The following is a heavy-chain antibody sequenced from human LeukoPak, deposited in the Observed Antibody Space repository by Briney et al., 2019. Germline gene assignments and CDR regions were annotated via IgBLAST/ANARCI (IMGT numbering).Heavy chain of an antibody. CDR3: ARGRRGFRIFDY. D-gene: IGHD5-24*01. V-gene: IGHV4-39*07. Sequence: PSETLSLTCTVSGDSISRISYYWGWIRQPPGKGLEWIGNIDNSGSIYYNPSLKSRVTISVDTSKNQFSLKLSSVTAADTAVYYCARGRRGFRIFDYWGQGTLVTVSS. CDR1: GDSISRISYY. CDR2: IDNSGSI. J-gene: IGHJ4*02.